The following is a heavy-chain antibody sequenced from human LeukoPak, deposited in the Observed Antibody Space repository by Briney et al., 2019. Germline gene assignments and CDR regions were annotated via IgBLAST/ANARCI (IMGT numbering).Heavy chain of an antibody. Sequence: GGSLRLSCAASGFTFDDYAMHWVRQAPGKGLEWVSGISGNSGSIGYAASLKGQFTISRDNAKNSLYLQMNSLRAEDTALYYCAKDGTSSGWSTIDYWGQGTLVTVSS. CDR2: ISGNSGSI. V-gene: IGHV3-9*01. CDR1: GFTFDDYA. J-gene: IGHJ4*02. CDR3: AKDGTSSGWSTIDY. D-gene: IGHD6-19*01.